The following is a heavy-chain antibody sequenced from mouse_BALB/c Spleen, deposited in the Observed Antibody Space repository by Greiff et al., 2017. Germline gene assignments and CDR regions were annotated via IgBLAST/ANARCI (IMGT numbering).Heavy chain of an antibody. CDR3: ARGSAWFAY. J-gene: IGHJ3*01. CDR1: GYSFPGHK. Sequence: VQLQQSGTELEKPGALVEIFCKASGYSFPGHKLNWVKQSNGKSPEWVGNIFPYYGGTSYNQKFKGKATLTVDKSSSTAYMQLKSPTSEDAAVYYCARGSAWFAYWGQGTLVTVSA. D-gene: IGHD3-1*01. V-gene: IGHV1-39*01. CDR2: IFPYYGGT.